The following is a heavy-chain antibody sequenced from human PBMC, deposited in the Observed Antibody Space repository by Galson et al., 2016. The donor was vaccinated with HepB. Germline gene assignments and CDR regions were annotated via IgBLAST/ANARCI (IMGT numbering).Heavy chain of an antibody. D-gene: IGHD1-26*01. CDR2: IDPGGST. CDR3: ARDGTQKSFQD. Sequence: SLRLSCAASGFSVSSNYMSWVRQAPGKGLECVSIIDPGGSTYYADSVKGRSTISRDTSRNTVSLQMNSLRAEDTAVYYCARDGTQKSFQDWGQGTLVTVSS. CDR1: GFSVSSNY. V-gene: IGHV3-53*01. J-gene: IGHJ1*01.